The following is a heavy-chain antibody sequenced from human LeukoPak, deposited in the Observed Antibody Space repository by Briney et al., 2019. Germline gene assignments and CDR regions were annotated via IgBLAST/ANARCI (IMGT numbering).Heavy chain of an antibody. V-gene: IGHV3-53*01. D-gene: IGHD2-15*01. CDR1: GFTVSNNY. CDR2: ICSGGST. J-gene: IGHJ4*02. Sequence: QTGGSLRLSCVVSGFTVSNNYMSWVRQAPRKGLEWVSLICSGGSTYYADSVKGRFTISRDNSKNTVYLQMNSLRAEDTAMYYCARRDDHNGRDYWGQGTLVTVSS. CDR3: ARRDDHNGRDY.